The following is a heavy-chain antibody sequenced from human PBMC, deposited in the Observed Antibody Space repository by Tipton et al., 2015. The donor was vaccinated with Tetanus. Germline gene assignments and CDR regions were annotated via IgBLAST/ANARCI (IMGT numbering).Heavy chain of an antibody. Sequence: TLSLTCSVSGDSVSSGVYYWTWIRQYPGKGLEWIGYIYHSGSTYYNPSLQSRVSMSLDTSKNRFSLKLTSVTAADTAVYYCARGGVRGVIMAHFFAYWGQGALVTVSS. J-gene: IGHJ4*02. D-gene: IGHD3-10*01. CDR2: IYHSGST. CDR1: GDSVSSGVYY. V-gene: IGHV4-31*03. CDR3: ARGGVRGVIMAHFFAY.